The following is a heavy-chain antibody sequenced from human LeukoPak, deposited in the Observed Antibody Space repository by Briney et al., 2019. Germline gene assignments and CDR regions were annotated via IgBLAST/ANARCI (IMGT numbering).Heavy chain of an antibody. Sequence: SETLSLTCAVYGGSFSGYYWSWIRQPPGKGLEWIGEINHSGSTNYNPSLKSRVTISVDTSKNQFSLKLSSVTAADTAVYYCARDHSSSWSEGWFDPWGQGTLVTVSS. J-gene: IGHJ5*02. CDR3: ARDHSSSWSEGWFDP. D-gene: IGHD6-13*01. V-gene: IGHV4-34*01. CDR2: INHSGST. CDR1: GGSFSGYY.